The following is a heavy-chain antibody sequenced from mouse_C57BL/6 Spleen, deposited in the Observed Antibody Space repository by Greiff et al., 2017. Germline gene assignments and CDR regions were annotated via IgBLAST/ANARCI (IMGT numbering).Heavy chain of an antibody. Sequence: VQLQQSGPELVKPGASVKISCKASGYTFTDYYMNWVKQSHGKSLEWIGDINPNNGGTSYNQKFKGKATLTVDKSSSTAYMELRSLTSEDSAVYYCARRITGVALYYAMEYWGQGTSVTVSS. CDR2: INPNNGGT. V-gene: IGHV1-26*01. CDR1: GYTFTDYY. J-gene: IGHJ4*01. D-gene: IGHD1-1*01. CDR3: ARRITGVALYYAMEY.